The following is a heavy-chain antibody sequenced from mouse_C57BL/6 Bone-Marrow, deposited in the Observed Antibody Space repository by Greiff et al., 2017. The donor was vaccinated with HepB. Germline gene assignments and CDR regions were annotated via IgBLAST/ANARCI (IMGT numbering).Heavy chain of an antibody. Sequence: EVKLEESGPGLVKPSQSLSLTCSVTGYSITSGYYWNWIRQFPGNKLEWMGYISYDGSNNYNPSLQNRISITRDPSKNQFFLKLNSVTTEDTATYYCARDLRHYYGSLYYFDYWGQGTTLTVSS. J-gene: IGHJ2*01. D-gene: IGHD1-1*01. CDR2: ISYDGSN. CDR1: GYSITSGYY. CDR3: ARDLRHYYGSLYYFDY. V-gene: IGHV3-6*01.